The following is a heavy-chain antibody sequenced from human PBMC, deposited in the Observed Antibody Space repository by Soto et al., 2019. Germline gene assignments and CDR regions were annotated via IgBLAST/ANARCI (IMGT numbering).Heavy chain of an antibody. J-gene: IGHJ4*02. CDR1: GGSISSSSYY. D-gene: IGHD6-19*01. Sequence: PSETLSLTCTVSGGSISSSSYYWGWIRQPPGKGLEWIGSIYYSGSTYYNPSLKSRVTISVDTSKNQFSLKLSSVTAADTAVYYCARDLYSSGFFDYWGQGTLVTVSS. CDR3: ARDLYSSGFFDY. CDR2: IYYSGST. V-gene: IGHV4-39*02.